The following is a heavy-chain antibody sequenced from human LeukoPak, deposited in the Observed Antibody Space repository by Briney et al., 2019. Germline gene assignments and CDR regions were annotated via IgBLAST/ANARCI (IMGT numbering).Heavy chain of an antibody. J-gene: IGHJ4*02. V-gene: IGHV3-21*05. CDR1: GFTFKSFV. CDR3: ARFDGGFDS. Sequence: PGGSLRLSCAASGFTFKSFVMGWVRQAPGRGLEWVSYISKRSGHIYHTDSVEGRFTTSRDNANDSVYLQMNNLRVEDTAIYFCARFDGGFDSWGQGTPVTVSS. CDR2: ISKRSGHI. D-gene: IGHD3-9*01.